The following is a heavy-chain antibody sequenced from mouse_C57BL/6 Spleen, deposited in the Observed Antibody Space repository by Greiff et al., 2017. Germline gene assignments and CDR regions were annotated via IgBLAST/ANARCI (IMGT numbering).Heavy chain of an antibody. CDR1: GYTFTSYW. D-gene: IGHD1-1*01. V-gene: IGHV1-5*01. Sequence: EVQLVESGTVLARPGASVKMSCKTSGYTFTSYWMHWVKQRPGQGLEWIGAIYPGNSDTSYNQQFKGKAKLTAVTSASTAYMELSSLTNEDSAVYCCTRGVYYYGSSYDYYAMDYWGQGTSVTGSS. J-gene: IGHJ4*01. CDR3: TRGVYYYGSSYDYYAMDY. CDR2: IYPGNSDT.